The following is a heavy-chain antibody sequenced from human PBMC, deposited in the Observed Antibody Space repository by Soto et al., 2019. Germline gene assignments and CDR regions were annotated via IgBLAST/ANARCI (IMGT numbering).Heavy chain of an antibody. Sequence: QVQLVESGGGVVQPGRSLRLSCATSGFTFSFYGFHWVRQAPGKRLEWVAVIWYDATKEYYADSVKGRFTISRDNSKKMVYLRRSRLRAEDTAVYCFGSEMSKPYYDIGAYATAVRPDYWGQGTLVTVSS. CDR1: GFTFSFYG. CDR2: IWYDATKE. CDR3: GSEMSKPYYDIGAYATAVRPDY. J-gene: IGHJ4*02. D-gene: IGHD3-9*01. V-gene: IGHV3-33*01.